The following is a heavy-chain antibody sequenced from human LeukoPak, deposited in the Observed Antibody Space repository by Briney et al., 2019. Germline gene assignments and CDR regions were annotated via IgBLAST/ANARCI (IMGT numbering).Heavy chain of an antibody. V-gene: IGHV4-59*01. D-gene: IGHD1-26*01. J-gene: IGHJ4*02. CDR1: GGSISSYY. Sequence: SETLSLTCTVSGGSISSYYWSWIRQPPGKGLEWIGYIYYSGSTNYNPSLKSRVTISVDTSKNQFSLKLSSVTAAGTAVYYCARESPRAVDYWGQGTLVTVSS. CDR3: ARESPRAVDY. CDR2: IYYSGST.